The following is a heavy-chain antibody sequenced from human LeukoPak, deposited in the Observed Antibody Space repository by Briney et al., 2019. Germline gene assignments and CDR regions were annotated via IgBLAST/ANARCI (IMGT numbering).Heavy chain of an antibody. CDR2: ISAYNGNT. CDR1: GYTFTSYG. V-gene: IGHV1-18*01. Sequence: ASVKASCKASGYTFTSYGISWVRQAPGQGLEWMGWISAYNGNTNYAQKLQGRVTMTTDTSTSTAYMELRSLRSDDTAVYYCARDRAGTNLDWFDPWGQGTLVTVSS. J-gene: IGHJ5*02. CDR3: ARDRAGTNLDWFDP. D-gene: IGHD1-14*01.